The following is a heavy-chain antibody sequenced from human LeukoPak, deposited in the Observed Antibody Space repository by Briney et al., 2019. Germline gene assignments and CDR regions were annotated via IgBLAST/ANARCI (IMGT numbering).Heavy chain of an antibody. Sequence: ASVKVSCKASGYTFTSYAMHWVRQAPGQRLECMGWINTGNGNTKYSQKFQGRVTITRDTSASTAYMELSSLRSEDTAVYYCARAAPYYGSGREDYWGQGTLVTVSS. CDR3: ARAAPYYGSGREDY. CDR2: INTGNGNT. J-gene: IGHJ4*02. D-gene: IGHD3-10*01. CDR1: GYTFTSYA. V-gene: IGHV1-3*04.